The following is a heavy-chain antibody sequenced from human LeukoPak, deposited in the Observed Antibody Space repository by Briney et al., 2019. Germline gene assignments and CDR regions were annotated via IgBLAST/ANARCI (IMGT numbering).Heavy chain of an antibody. J-gene: IGHJ3*02. D-gene: IGHD5-24*01. Sequence: PSETLSLTCTVSGGSISSYYWSWIRQPPGKGLEWIGYIYYSGSTNYNPSLKSRVTISVDTSKNQFSLKLSSVTAADTAVYYCAKGRDGYDAFDIWGQGTMVTVSS. V-gene: IGHV4-59*01. CDR2: IYYSGST. CDR3: AKGRDGYDAFDI. CDR1: GGSISSYY.